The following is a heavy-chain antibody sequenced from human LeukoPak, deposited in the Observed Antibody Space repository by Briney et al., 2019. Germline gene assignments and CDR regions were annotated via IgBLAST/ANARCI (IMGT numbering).Heavy chain of an antibody. D-gene: IGHD4-11*01. CDR1: GGTFTNYA. CDR3: AVPYSNYFDY. V-gene: IGHV1-69*06. CDR2: IIPIFGSS. Sequence: SVKVSCKASGGTFTNYAINWVPQAPGQGLEWMGGIIPIFGSSNYAQKFQGRVTITADKSTSTAYMELSSLRSEDTAVYYCAVPYSNYFDYWGQGTLVTVSS. J-gene: IGHJ4*02.